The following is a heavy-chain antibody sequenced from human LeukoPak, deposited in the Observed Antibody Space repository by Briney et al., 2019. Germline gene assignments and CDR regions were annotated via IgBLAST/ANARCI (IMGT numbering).Heavy chain of an antibody. CDR3: ARHSAGKNAFDI. Sequence: SETLSLTCTVSGGSISSSSYYWGWIRQPPGKGLEWIGSIYYSGSTYYNPSLKSRVTISVDTSKNQFSLKLSSVTAADTAVYYCARHSAGKNAFDIWGQGDNGHRLF. J-gene: IGHJ3*02. CDR1: GGSISSSSYY. CDR2: IYYSGST. V-gene: IGHV4-39*01.